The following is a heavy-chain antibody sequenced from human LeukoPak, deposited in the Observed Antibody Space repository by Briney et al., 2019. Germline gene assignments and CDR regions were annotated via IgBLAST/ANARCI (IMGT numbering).Heavy chain of an antibody. Sequence: GGSLRLSCAASGFTFSSYGMHWVRQAPGKGLEWVAFIRYDGSNKYYADSVKGRFTISRDNSKNTLYLQMNSLRAGDTAVYYCAKDGGMATILDYWGQGTLVTVSS. J-gene: IGHJ4*02. CDR1: GFTFSSYG. CDR3: AKDGGMATILDY. D-gene: IGHD5-24*01. V-gene: IGHV3-30*02. CDR2: IRYDGSNK.